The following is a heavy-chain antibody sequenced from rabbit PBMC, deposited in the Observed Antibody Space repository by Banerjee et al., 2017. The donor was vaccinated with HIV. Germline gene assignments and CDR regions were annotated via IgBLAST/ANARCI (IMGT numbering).Heavy chain of an antibody. Sequence: QEQLEESGGDLVKPEGSLTLTCKASGFDFSSGYDMYWVRQAPGEGLEWIGCIDTGSGSTVYATWVNGRFTISKTSSTTVTLQMTTVTAADTATYFCARVWALWGPGTLVTVS. V-gene: IGHV1S45*01. CDR1: GFDFSSGYD. CDR3: ARVWAL. CDR2: IDTGSGST. J-gene: IGHJ4*01. D-gene: IGHD5-1*01.